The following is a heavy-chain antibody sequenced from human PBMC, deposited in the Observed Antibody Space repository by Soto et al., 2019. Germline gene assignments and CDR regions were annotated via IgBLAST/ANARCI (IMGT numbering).Heavy chain of an antibody. Sequence: QVQLVESGGGVVQPGRSLRLSCAASGFTFSSYGMHWVRQAPGKGLEWVAVISYDGSNKYYADSVKGRFTISRDNSKNTLYLQMNSLRAEDTAVYYCAKDQLRGVRRVITYYYGMDVWGQGTTVTVSS. CDR1: GFTFSSYG. CDR3: AKDQLRGVRRVITYYYGMDV. J-gene: IGHJ6*02. V-gene: IGHV3-30*18. D-gene: IGHD3-10*01. CDR2: ISYDGSNK.